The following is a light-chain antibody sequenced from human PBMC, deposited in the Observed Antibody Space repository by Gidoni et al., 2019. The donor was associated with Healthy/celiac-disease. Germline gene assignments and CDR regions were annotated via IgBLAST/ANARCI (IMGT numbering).Light chain of an antibody. CDR3: QVWDSSSDHRGV. J-gene: IGLJ3*02. CDR2: YDS. Sequence: YVLTQPPSVSVAPGKTARITCGGNNIGSKSLHWYQQKPGQAPVLVIYYDSDRPSGTPERFSGSNSGNTATLTISRVEAGDEADYYCQVWDSSSDHRGVFGGGTKLTVL. V-gene: IGLV3-21*04. CDR1: NIGSKS.